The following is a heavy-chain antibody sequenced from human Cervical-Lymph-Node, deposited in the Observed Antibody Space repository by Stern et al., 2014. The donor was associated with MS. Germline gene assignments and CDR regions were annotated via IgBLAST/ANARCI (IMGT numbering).Heavy chain of an antibody. J-gene: IGHJ6*02. CDR1: GYNFTDYG. D-gene: IGHD4-23*01. CDR2: INTGNGNR. V-gene: IGHV1-3*04. CDR3: ARTGTVVTSGYYYGMDV. Sequence: VQLVQSGAEVKKPGASVKVSCKTAGYNFTDYGIIWVRQAPGQGLEWMGWINTGNGNRRYSQKIQGRVTITRDTSASTAYMELSSLRSEDTAVYYCARTGTVVTSGYYYGMDVWGQGTTVTVSS.